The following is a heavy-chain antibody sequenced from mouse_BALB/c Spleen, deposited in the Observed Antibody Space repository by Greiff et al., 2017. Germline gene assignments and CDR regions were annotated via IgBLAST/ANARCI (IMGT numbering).Heavy chain of an antibody. J-gene: IGHJ4*01. CDR2: ISSGSSTI. CDR1: GFTFSSFG. CDR3: AREGYAYAMDY. D-gene: IGHD2-2*01. Sequence: EVKLMESGGGLVQPGGSRKLSCAASGFTFSSFGMHWVRQAPEKGLEWVAYISSGSSTIYYADTVKGRFTISRDNPKNTLFLQMTSLRSEDTAMYYCAREGYAYAMDYWGQGTSVTVSS. V-gene: IGHV5-17*02.